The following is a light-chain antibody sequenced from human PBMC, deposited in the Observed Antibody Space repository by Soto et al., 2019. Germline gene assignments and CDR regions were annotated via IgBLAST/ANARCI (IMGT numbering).Light chain of an antibody. V-gene: IGLV2-8*01. Sequence: QSALTQPPSASGSPGQSVTIPCAGISTDVGEYNYVSWYQQHPGKVPKLIIFEVNKRPSGVPDRFSGSKSGDTASLTVSGLQAEDEADYYCSSFVGAPVIFGGGTKLTVL. CDR1: STDVGEYNY. J-gene: IGLJ2*01. CDR3: SSFVGAPVI. CDR2: EVN.